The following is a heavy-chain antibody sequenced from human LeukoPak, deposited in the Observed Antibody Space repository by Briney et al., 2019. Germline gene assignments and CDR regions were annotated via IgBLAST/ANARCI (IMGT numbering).Heavy chain of an antibody. CDR2: ISYDGSNK. CDR3: AAGTAADY. CDR1: GFTFSSYG. V-gene: IGHV3-30*03. J-gene: IGHJ4*02. Sequence: GRSLRLSCAASGFTFSSYGMHWVRQAPGKGLEWVAVISYDGSNKYYADSVKGRFTISRDNSKNTLYLQMNGLRAEDTAVYYCAAGTAADYWGLGTLVAVSS. D-gene: IGHD6-13*01.